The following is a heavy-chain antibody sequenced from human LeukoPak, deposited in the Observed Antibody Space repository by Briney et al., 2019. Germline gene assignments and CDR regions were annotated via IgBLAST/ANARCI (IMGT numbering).Heavy chain of an antibody. Sequence: SETLSLTCTVTGTSIRSGSYYWNWIRQAAGKGLEWIGRMYIGGRTTYNPSLKSRVTISLETTENQFSLRLRSVTAADTAVYYCARHECSGGSCSFDYWGRGTLVTVSS. CDR2: MYIGGRT. J-gene: IGHJ4*02. V-gene: IGHV4-61*02. CDR1: GTSIRSGSYY. D-gene: IGHD2-15*01. CDR3: ARHECSGGSCSFDY.